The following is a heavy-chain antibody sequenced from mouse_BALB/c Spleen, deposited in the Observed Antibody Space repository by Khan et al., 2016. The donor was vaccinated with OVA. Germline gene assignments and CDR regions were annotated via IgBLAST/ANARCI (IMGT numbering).Heavy chain of an antibody. CDR2: ISYSGST. Sequence: VQLQQSGPGLVKPSQSLSLTCTVTGYSITNNYAWNWIRQFPGNKLEWMGYISYSGSTNYNPSLKSRISITRDTSKNQFFLQLNCVTTEDTATYYCARGNYYGYYFDYWGQGTTLTVSS. CDR3: ARGNYYGYYFDY. V-gene: IGHV3-2*02. D-gene: IGHD1-1*01. CDR1: GYSITNNYA. J-gene: IGHJ2*01.